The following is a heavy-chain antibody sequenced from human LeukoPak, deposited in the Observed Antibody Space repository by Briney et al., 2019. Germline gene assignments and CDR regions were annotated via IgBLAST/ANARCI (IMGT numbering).Heavy chain of an antibody. Sequence: SETLSLTCTVSGGPISSGGYYWSWIRQHPGKGLEWIGYIYYSGSTYYNPSLKSRVTISVDTSKNQFSLKLSSVTAADTAVYYCARGEGSGSYYKPFDYWGQGTLVTVSS. V-gene: IGHV4-31*03. CDR1: GGPISSGGYY. CDR3: ARGEGSGSYYKPFDY. CDR2: IYYSGST. J-gene: IGHJ4*02. D-gene: IGHD3-10*01.